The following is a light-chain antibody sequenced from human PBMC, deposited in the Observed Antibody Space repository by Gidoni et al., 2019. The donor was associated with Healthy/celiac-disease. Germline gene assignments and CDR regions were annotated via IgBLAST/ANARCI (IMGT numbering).Light chain of an antibody. J-gene: IGKJ1*01. CDR3: QQYYSTPPLT. CDR1: QSVLYSSNNKNY. Sequence: DIVMTQSPDPLAVSLGERATINCKSSQSVLYSSNNKNYLAWYQQKPGQPPKLLIYWASTRESGVPDRFSGSGSGTDFTLTISSLQAEDVAVYYCQQYYSTPPLTFGQGTKVEIK. CDR2: WAS. V-gene: IGKV4-1*01.